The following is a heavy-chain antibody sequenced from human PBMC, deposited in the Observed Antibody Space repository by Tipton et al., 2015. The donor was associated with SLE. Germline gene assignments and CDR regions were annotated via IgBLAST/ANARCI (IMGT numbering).Heavy chain of an antibody. CDR3: ARDHSSSWYLDY. J-gene: IGHJ4*02. V-gene: IGHV4-34*01. D-gene: IGHD6-13*01. CDR1: GGSISSYY. CDR2: INHSGST. Sequence: TLSLTCTVSGGSISSYYWSWIRQPPGKGLEWIGEINHSGSTNYNPSLKSRVTISVDTSKNQFSLKLSSVTAADTAVYYCARDHSSSWYLDYWGQGTLVTVSS.